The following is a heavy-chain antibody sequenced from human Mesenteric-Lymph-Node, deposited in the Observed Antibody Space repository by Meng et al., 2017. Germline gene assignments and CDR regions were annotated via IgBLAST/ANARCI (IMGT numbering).Heavy chain of an antibody. Sequence: GESLKISCAASGFTFSDYYMNWVRQAPGKGLEWVSSISSSSSYIYYADSVKGRFTISRDNAKNSLYLQMNSLRAEDTAVYYCARDSLAVADFDYWGQGTLVTVSS. CDR3: ARDSLAVADFDY. V-gene: IGHV3-21*01. D-gene: IGHD6-19*01. CDR1: GFTFSDYY. J-gene: IGHJ4*02. CDR2: ISSSSSYI.